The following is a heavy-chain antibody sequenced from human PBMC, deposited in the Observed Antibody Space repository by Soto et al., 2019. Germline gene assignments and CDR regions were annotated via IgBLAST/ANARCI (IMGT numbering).Heavy chain of an antibody. D-gene: IGHD5-12*01. CDR2: FDPEDGET. Sequence: ASVKVSCKVSGYTLTELSMHWVRHAPGKGLEWMGGFDPEDGETIYAQKFQGRVTMTEDTSTDTAYMELSSLRSEDTAVYYCATDWAIVAADAFDIWGQGTMVIVSS. CDR1: GYTLTELS. V-gene: IGHV1-24*01. J-gene: IGHJ3*02. CDR3: ATDWAIVAADAFDI.